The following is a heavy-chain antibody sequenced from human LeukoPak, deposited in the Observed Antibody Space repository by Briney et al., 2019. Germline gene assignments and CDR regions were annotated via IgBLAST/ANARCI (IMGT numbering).Heavy chain of an antibody. CDR3: ATRLCSIAACRASSYKCMDV. J-gene: IGHJ6*04. D-gene: IGHD2-2*01. CDR1: GFTFDDYT. Sequence: GGSLRLSCAASGFTFDDYTMHWVRQAPGKGLEWVSLISWDGGSTYYADSVKGRFTISRDNAKNSVHLQMNSLRAEDTAVYYCATRLCSIAACRASSYKCMDVWGKGTTVTVSS. V-gene: IGHV3-43*01. CDR2: ISWDGGST.